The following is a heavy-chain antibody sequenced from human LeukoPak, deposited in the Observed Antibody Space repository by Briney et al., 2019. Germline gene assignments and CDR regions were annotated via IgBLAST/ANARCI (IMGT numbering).Heavy chain of an antibody. D-gene: IGHD2-8*01. Sequence: SVKVSCKASGGTFSSYAISWVRQAPGQGLEWMGGIIPIFGTANYAQKFQGRVTITADESTSTAYMELSSLRSEDTAVYYCAREQPSNCTNGVCYACCSYYYYMDVWGKGTTVTVSS. CDR3: AREQPSNCTNGVCYACCSYYYYMDV. J-gene: IGHJ6*03. V-gene: IGHV1-69*13. CDR1: GGTFSSYA. CDR2: IIPIFGTA.